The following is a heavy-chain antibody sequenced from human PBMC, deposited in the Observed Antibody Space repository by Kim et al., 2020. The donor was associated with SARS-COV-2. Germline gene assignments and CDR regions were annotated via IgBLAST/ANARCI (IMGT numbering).Heavy chain of an antibody. CDR3: ARAELRFLEWLLPFDYYYGMDV. Sequence: GGSLRLSCAASGFTFSSYWMHWVRQAPGKGLVWVSRINSDGSSTSYADSVKGRFTISRDNAKNTLYLQMNSLRAEDTAVYYCARAELRFLEWLLPFDYYYGMDVWGQGTTVTASS. V-gene: IGHV3-74*01. CDR1: GFTFSSYW. D-gene: IGHD3-3*01. J-gene: IGHJ6*02. CDR2: INSDGSST.